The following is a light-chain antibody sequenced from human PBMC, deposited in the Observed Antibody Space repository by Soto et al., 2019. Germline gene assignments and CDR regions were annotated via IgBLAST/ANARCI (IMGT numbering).Light chain of an antibody. CDR3: QQYNNWPRT. J-gene: IGKJ1*01. Sequence: EIVLTQSPGTLSLSPGKRATLSCRASQSVSSTYLAWYQRKPGQAPRLLIYGASSRGTGIPDRFSGGGSGTEFTLTISSLQSEDFAVYYCQQYNNWPRTFGQGTKVDIK. CDR1: QSVSSTY. CDR2: GAS. V-gene: IGKV3-20*01.